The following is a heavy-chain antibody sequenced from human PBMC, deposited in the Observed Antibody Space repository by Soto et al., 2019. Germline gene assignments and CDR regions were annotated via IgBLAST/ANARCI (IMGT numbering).Heavy chain of an antibody. J-gene: IGHJ4*02. CDR3: AKVGAYGGWYDGEVDY. V-gene: IGHV3-23*01. CDR2: ISGSGGST. D-gene: IGHD6-19*01. Sequence: GGSLRLSCVASGFIFSSYAMSWVRQAPGKWLEWVSAISGSGGSTDHADSVKGRFTISRDNSKNTLYLQMNSLRVEDTAVYYCAKVGAYGGWYDGEVDYWGQGXLVTVYS. CDR1: GFIFSSYA.